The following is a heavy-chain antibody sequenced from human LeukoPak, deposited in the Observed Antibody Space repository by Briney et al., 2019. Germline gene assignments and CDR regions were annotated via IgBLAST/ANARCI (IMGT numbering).Heavy chain of an antibody. J-gene: IGHJ4*02. CDR1: GYTFTGYY. CDR3: ARDLGGSCYFDY. V-gene: IGHV1-2*02. Sequence: ASVKVSCKASGYTFTGYYMHWVRQAPGQGLEWMGWINPNSGGTNYAQKFQGRVTMTRDTSISTAYMELSRLRSDDTAVFYCARDLGGSCYFDYWGQGTLVTVSS. CDR2: INPNSGGT. D-gene: IGHD6-13*01.